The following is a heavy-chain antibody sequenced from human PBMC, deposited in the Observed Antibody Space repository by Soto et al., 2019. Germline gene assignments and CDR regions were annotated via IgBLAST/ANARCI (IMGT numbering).Heavy chain of an antibody. J-gene: IGHJ4*02. V-gene: IGHV4-31*03. CDR3: ARGRTSSPPPRDY. D-gene: IGHD2-2*01. CDR1: GGSISSGGYY. CDR2: IYYSGST. Sequence: QVQLQESGPGLVKPSQTLSLTCTVSGGSISSGGYYWSWIRQHPGKGLEWIGYIYYSGSTYYNPSLKCRVTLLVDTSKNQFSLKLSSVTAADTAVYYCARGRTSSPPPRDYWGQGTLVTVSS.